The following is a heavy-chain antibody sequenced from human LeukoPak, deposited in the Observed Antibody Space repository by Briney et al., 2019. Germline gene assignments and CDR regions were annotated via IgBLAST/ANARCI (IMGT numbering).Heavy chain of an antibody. CDR3: ARLRGSQSKGYGMDV. CDR2: INPNSGDT. D-gene: IGHD3-10*01. J-gene: IGHJ6*02. Sequence: ASVKVSCKASGYTLTDYYVHWVRQAPGLGLEWMGWINPNSGDTDHAQKFQGRVTMTRDTSISTAYMELSSLRFDDTAAYYCARLRGSQSKGYGMDVWGQGTMVTVSS. V-gene: IGHV1-2*02. CDR1: GYTLTDYY.